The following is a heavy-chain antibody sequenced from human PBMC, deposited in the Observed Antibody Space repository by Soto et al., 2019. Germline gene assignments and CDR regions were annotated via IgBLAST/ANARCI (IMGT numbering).Heavy chain of an antibody. CDR1: GFTFSSYW. CDR2: ISSSSSYI. D-gene: IGHD6-13*01. CDR3: ARDGSSWYYYGMDV. Sequence: LRLSCAASGFTFSSYWMHWVRQAPGKGLEWVSSISSSSSYIYYADSVKGRFTISRDNAKNSLYLQMNSLRAEDTAVYYCARDGSSWYYYGMDVWGQGTTVTVSS. J-gene: IGHJ6*02. V-gene: IGHV3-21*01.